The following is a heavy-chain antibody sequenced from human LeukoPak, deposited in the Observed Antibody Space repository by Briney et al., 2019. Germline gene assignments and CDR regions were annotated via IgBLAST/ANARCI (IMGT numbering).Heavy chain of an antibody. CDR3: ARTNIAARTVFAFDI. D-gene: IGHD6-6*01. CDR2: IYYSGST. Sequence: SETLSLTCTVSGGSISSYYWSWIRQPPVKGLEWIGYIYYSGSTNYNPSLKSRVTISVDTSKNQFSLKLSSVTAADTAVYYCARTNIAARTVFAFDIWGQGTMVTVSS. J-gene: IGHJ3*02. V-gene: IGHV4-59*12. CDR1: GGSISSYY.